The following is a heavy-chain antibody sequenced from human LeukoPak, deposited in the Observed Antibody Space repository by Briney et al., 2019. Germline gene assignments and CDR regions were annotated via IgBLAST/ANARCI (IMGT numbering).Heavy chain of an antibody. CDR1: GLTFSSYG. J-gene: IGHJ6*04. D-gene: IGHD2-15*01. CDR2: ISYDGSNK. Sequence: GGSLRLSCVVSGLTFSSYGMHWVRQAPGKGLEWVAVISYDGSNKYYADSVKGRFTISRDNSKNTLYLRMNSLRAEDTAVFYCAKDAPPCSGGSCYSGYYSYGMDVWGKGTTVTVSS. CDR3: AKDAPPCSGGSCYSGYYSYGMDV. V-gene: IGHV3-30*18.